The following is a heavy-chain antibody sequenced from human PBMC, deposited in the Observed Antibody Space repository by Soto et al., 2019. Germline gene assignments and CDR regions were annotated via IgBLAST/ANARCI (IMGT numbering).Heavy chain of an antibody. D-gene: IGHD7-27*01. CDR3: ARDSPPNYL. Sequence: QVQLVQSGAEVKKPGASVKVSCKASGYTFSSYAISWVRQAPGQGLEWMGWISAYNGNTNYAQMHQGRVNMTTDTSTSTVYMVLRSLRSDDTAVYYCARDSPPNYLWGQGTLVTVSS. CDR2: ISAYNGNT. CDR1: GYTFSSYA. V-gene: IGHV1-18*01. J-gene: IGHJ5*02.